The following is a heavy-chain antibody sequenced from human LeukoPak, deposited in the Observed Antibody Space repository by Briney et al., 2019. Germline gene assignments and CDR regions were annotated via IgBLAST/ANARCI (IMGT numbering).Heavy chain of an antibody. V-gene: IGHV1-2*02. CDR3: ATENPMVRGVIIRILDY. CDR1: GYTFTGYY. CDR2: INPNSGGT. Sequence: ASVKVSCKASGYTFTGYYMHWVRQAPGQGLEWMGWINPNSGGTNYAQKFQGRVTMTRDTSISTAYMELSRLRSDDTAVYYCATENPMVRGVIIRILDYWGQGTLVTVSS. J-gene: IGHJ4*02. D-gene: IGHD3-10*01.